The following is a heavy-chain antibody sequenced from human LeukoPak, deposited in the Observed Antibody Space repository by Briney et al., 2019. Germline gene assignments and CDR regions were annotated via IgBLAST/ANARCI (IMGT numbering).Heavy chain of an antibody. CDR2: ISPSGTVI. J-gene: IGHJ4*02. D-gene: IGHD3-10*01. CDR1: GFTFTDYY. V-gene: IGHV3-11*01. Sequence: TGGSLTLSCSASGFTFTDYYMSWIRQAPGKGLEWVSYISPSGTVIYYGDSVKGRFSISRDNAKKSLYLQMNGLRAEDTAVYCCARDYNCWGQGTLVTVSS. CDR3: ARDYNC.